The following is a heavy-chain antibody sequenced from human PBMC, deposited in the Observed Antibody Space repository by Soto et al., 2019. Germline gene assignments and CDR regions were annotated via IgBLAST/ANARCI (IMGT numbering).Heavy chain of an antibody. CDR2: IDPSDSYT. V-gene: IGHV5-10-1*01. Sequence: GESLKISCKGSGYSFTSYWISWVRQMPGKGVEWMGRIDPSDSYTNYSTSFQGHVTIPADKSISTAYLQWSSLKASDTGMYYCARQRGGRYYYYGMDVWGQGTTVTVSS. J-gene: IGHJ6*02. D-gene: IGHD6-25*01. CDR3: ARQRGGRYYYYGMDV. CDR1: GYSFTSYW.